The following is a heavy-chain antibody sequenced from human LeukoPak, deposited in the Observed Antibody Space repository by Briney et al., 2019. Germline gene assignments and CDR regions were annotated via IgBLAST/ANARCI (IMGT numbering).Heavy chain of an antibody. CDR2: IYPGDSDT. V-gene: IGHV5-51*01. CDR1: GYSFTTYW. CDR3: ARRKSSPKDGMDV. J-gene: IGHJ6*02. Sequence: KCGESLKISCKGSGYSFTTYWIGWVRQMPGKGLEWMGIIYPGDSDTRYSPSFQGQVTISADKSISTAYLQWSSLKASDTAMYYCARRKSSPKDGMDVWGQGTTVIVSS.